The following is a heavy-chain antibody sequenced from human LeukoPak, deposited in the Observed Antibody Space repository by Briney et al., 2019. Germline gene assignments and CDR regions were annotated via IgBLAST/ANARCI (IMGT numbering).Heavy chain of an antibody. CDR2: ISGSGGST. J-gene: IGHJ4*02. CDR3: ATAFIVVVPAATSQPDY. V-gene: IGHV3-23*01. Sequence: SGGSLRLSCAASGFTFSSYAMSWVRQAPGKGLEWVSAISGSGGSTYYADSVEGRFTISRDNSKNTLYLQMNGLRAEDTAVYYCATAFIVVVPAATSQPDYWGQGTLVTVSS. D-gene: IGHD2-2*01. CDR1: GFTFSSYA.